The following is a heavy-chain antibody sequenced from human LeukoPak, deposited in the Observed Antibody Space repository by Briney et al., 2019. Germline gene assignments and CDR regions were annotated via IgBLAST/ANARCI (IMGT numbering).Heavy chain of an antibody. Sequence: QPGGSLRLSCAASGFTFSSYDMHWVRQATGKGLEWVSAIGTAGDTYYPGSVKGRFTISRENAKNSLYLQMNSLRAGDTAVYYCARGIGTMVRGVTRVSHGFDPWGQGTLVTVSS. CDR3: ARGIGTMVRGVTRVSHGFDP. CDR2: IGTAGDT. D-gene: IGHD3-10*01. J-gene: IGHJ5*02. V-gene: IGHV3-13*04. CDR1: GFTFSSYD.